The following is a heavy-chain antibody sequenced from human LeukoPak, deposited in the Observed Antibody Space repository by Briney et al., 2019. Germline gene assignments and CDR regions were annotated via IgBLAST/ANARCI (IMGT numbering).Heavy chain of an antibody. CDR1: GFTVSSNY. CDR2: IYSGGST. J-gene: IGHJ4*02. Sequence: PGGSLRLSCAASGFTVSSNYMSWVRQAPGKGLEWVSVIYSGGSTYYADSVKGRFTISRDNSKNTLYLQMNSLRAEDTAVYYCAKQSDGAVAGTQHYYFDYWGQGTLVTVSS. V-gene: IGHV3-66*04. D-gene: IGHD6-19*01. CDR3: AKQSDGAVAGTQHYYFDY.